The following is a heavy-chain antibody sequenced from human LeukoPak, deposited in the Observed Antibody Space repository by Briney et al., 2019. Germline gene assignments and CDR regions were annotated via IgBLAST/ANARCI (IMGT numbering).Heavy chain of an antibody. CDR3: ARDVGTALVTGDY. CDR2: IYHSGSA. V-gene: IGHV4-34*01. Sequence: SETLSLTCAVYGGSFSGYYWSWIRQPPGQGLEWIGEIYHSGSANYNPSLKSRVTISVDKSKNQLSLKLISVTAADTAVYYCARDVGTALVTGDYWGQGTLVTVSS. J-gene: IGHJ4*02. D-gene: IGHD5-18*01. CDR1: GGSFSGYY.